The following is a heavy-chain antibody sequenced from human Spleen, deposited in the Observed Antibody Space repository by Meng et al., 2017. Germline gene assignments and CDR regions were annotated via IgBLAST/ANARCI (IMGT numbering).Heavy chain of an antibody. CDR2: IFYGGNT. Sequence: SETLSLTCTVSGGSISSGSYYWGWIRQPPGKGLEWIGSIFYGGNTYYNPSLKSRVTISVDKSKNHLSLKLSSATAADTAVYYCATYYDTSDVYAFDIWGQGTMVTVSS. CDR3: ATYYDTSDVYAFDI. CDR1: GGSISSGSYY. J-gene: IGHJ3*02. V-gene: IGHV4-39*07. D-gene: IGHD3-22*01.